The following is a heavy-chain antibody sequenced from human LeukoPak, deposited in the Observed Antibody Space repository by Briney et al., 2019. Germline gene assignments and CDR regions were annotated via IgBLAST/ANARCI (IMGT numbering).Heavy chain of an antibody. CDR3: ARIPQRHYDILTGYTILDAFGI. CDR1: GGSISSGSYY. V-gene: IGHV4-39*01. J-gene: IGHJ3*02. Sequence: PSETLSLTCTVSGGSISSGSYYWGWIRQPPGKGLEWIGSIYYSGSTYYNPSLKSRVTISVDTSKNQFSLELSSVTAADTAVYYCARIPQRHYDILTGYTILDAFGIWGQGTMVTVSS. CDR2: IYYSGST. D-gene: IGHD3-9*01.